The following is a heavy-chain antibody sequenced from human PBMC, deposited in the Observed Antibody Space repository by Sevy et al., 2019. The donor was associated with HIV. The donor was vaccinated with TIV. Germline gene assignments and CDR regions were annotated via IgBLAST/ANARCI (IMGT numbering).Heavy chain of an antibody. CDR2: ITPSGGST. CDR3: ARQAGTEQLEYYYYYGMDV. J-gene: IGHJ6*02. Sequence: ASVKVSCKASGYSFTSYYMHWVRQAPGQGLEWMGIITPSGGSTSYAQKFQGRVTMTRDTSTSTVYMELSSLRSEDTAVYYCARQAGTEQLEYYYYYGMDVWGQGTTVTVSS. D-gene: IGHD6-13*01. CDR1: GYSFTSYY. V-gene: IGHV1-46*01.